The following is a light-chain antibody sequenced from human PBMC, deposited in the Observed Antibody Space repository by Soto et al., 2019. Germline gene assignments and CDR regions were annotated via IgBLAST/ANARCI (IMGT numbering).Light chain of an antibody. V-gene: IGKV1-33*01. Sequence: DIQMTQSPSSLSASVGDRVTITCQASQDISNYLNWYQQKPGKAPQLLIYDASNLETGVPSRFSGSGSGTDFTFTISSLQPEDIATYYCQQYDNSFGGGTKVEIK. CDR1: QDISNY. CDR2: DAS. CDR3: QQYDNS. J-gene: IGKJ4*01.